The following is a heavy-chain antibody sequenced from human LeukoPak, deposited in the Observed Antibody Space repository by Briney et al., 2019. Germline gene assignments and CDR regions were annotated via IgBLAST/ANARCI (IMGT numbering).Heavy chain of an antibody. V-gene: IGHV4-61*02. CDR3: AREYYYDSSGYSPRLDY. CDR2: IYTSGST. CDR1: GGSISSGSYY. Sequence: PSQTLSLTCTVSGGSISSGSYYWSWIRQPAGKGLEWIGRIYTSGSTNYNPSLKSRVTISVDTSKNQFSLKLSSVTAADTAVYYCAREYYYDSSGYSPRLDYWGQGTLVTVSS. D-gene: IGHD3-22*01. J-gene: IGHJ4*02.